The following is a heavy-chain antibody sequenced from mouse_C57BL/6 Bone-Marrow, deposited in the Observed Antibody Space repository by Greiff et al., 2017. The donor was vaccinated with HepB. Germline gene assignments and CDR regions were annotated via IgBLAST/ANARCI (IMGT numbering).Heavy chain of an antibody. J-gene: IGHJ3*01. CDR3: ARGGIYYGYDGAAWFAY. CDR2: INPGSGGT. Sequence: QVQLQQSGAELVRPGTSVKVSCKASGYAFTNYLIEWVKQRPGQGLEWIGVINPGSGGTNYNEKFKGKATLTADKSSSTAYMQLSSLTSEDSAVYFCARGGIYYGYDGAAWFAYWGQGTLVTVSA. CDR1: GYAFTNYL. D-gene: IGHD2-2*01. V-gene: IGHV1-54*01.